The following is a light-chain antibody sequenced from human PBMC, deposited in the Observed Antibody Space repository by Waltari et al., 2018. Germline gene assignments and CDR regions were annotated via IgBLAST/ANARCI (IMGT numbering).Light chain of an antibody. CDR1: QDIGNY. CDR3: LKYVTAPPT. CDR2: AAS. V-gene: IGKV1-27*01. J-gene: IGKJ1*01. Sequence: DIQMTQSPSSLSASVGDRVSIPCRASQDIGNYLAWYQKKPGKAPKLLIYAASVLQAGGPSRFSGSGSGTDFTLTISSLQPEDAATYFCLKYVTAPPTFGQGTKVEIK.